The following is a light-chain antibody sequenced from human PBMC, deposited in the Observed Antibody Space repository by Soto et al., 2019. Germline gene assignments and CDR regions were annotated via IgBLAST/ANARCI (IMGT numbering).Light chain of an antibody. V-gene: IGKV1-39*01. CDR3: PNNYSTPQT. J-gene: IGKJ1*01. CDR2: AAS. Sequence: DIQMTQSPSSLSASVGDRVTMTCRASQTSSSYLNWYQQKPGKAPNLLIYAASSLQSGVPSRFSGSRSFTDFTLPINSLQPEDFAIYYCPNNYSTPQTFGQGTKVEIK. CDR1: QTSSSY.